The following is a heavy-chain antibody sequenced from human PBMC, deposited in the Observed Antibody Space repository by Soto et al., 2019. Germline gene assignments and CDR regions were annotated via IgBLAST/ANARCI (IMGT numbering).Heavy chain of an antibody. V-gene: IGHV3-9*01. CDR1: GFNFDDYT. Sequence: PGGSLRLSCVVSGFNFDDYTMHWVRQVPGKGLEWVSGITWQSDIVDYADSVKGRFTISRDNAKMSLYLQMNSLRPEDTAFYYCAKDKGAHFYDTTGYLDHWGQGALVTVSS. CDR2: ITWQSDIV. CDR3: AKDKGAHFYDTTGYLDH. J-gene: IGHJ4*02. D-gene: IGHD3-22*01.